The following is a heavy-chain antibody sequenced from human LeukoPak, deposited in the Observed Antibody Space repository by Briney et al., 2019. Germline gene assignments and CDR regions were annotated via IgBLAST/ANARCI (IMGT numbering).Heavy chain of an antibody. CDR2: IIPIFGTG. D-gene: IGHD2-2*01. Sequence: AVKVSCKASGGTFSSYAISWVGQAPGQGLEWMGGIIPIFGTGNYAQKFQGRVTITADQSTRKPYMELSSLRSEDTAVYYCASSVPAARYYFDYWGQGTLVTVSS. CDR3: ASSVPAARYYFDY. V-gene: IGHV1-69*13. J-gene: IGHJ4*02. CDR1: GGTFSSYA.